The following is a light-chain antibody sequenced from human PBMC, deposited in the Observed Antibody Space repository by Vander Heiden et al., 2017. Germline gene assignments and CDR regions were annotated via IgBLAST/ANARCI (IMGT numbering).Light chain of an antibody. CDR2: RNN. Sequence: QSVLIQPPAVSVTTGQRVTISCSGSSSNIGSNYVYWYQQLPGTAPKLLIYRNNQRPSGVPDRFSGSKSGTSASLAISGLRSEDEADYYCAAWDDSLGGRVFGGGTKLTVL. V-gene: IGLV1-47*01. CDR1: SSNIGSNY. J-gene: IGLJ3*02. CDR3: AAWDDSLGGRV.